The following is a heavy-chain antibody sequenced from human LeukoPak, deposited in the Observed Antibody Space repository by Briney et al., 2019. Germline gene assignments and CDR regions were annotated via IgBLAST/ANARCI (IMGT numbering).Heavy chain of an antibody. CDR2: FNPNSGGT. CDR1: GYTFTDYY. CDR3: ARGGLSSTSRFIDY. D-gene: IGHD2-2*01. V-gene: IGHV1-2*02. Sequence: ASVKVSCKASGYTFTDYYMQWVRQAPGQGLEWMGWFNPNSGGTNYAQKFQGRVTMTRDTSISTAYMELSRLRSDDTAVYYCARGGLSSTSRFIDYWGQGTLDTISS. J-gene: IGHJ4*02.